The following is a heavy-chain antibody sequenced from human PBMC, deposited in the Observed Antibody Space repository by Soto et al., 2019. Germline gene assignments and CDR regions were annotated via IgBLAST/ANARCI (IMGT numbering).Heavy chain of an antibody. CDR1: VGSISCGGSS. J-gene: IGHJ6*01. V-gene: IGHV4-30-2*01. D-gene: IGHD3-9*01. Sequence: SETLSLTCAVSVGSISCGGSSRRWIRQPPGNSLEWIGYIYHSGSTYYNPSLKSRVTISVDRSKNQFSLKLSSVTAADTAVYYCARAPSYYDILTGKYYYYGMDVWGQGTTVT. CDR2: IYHSGST. CDR3: ARAPSYYDILTGKYYYYGMDV.